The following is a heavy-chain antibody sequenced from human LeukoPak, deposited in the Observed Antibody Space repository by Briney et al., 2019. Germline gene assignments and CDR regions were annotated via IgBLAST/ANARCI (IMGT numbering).Heavy chain of an antibody. CDR3: ARCYDSSGYYSLYYFDY. Sequence: GASVKVSCKASGYTFTSYGISWVRQAPGQGLEWMGWISAYNGNTNYAQKLQGRVTMTTDTSTSTAYMELSSLRAEDTAVYYCARCYDSSGYYSLYYFDYWGQGTLVTVSS. CDR1: GYTFTSYG. D-gene: IGHD3-22*01. V-gene: IGHV1-18*01. J-gene: IGHJ4*02. CDR2: ISAYNGNT.